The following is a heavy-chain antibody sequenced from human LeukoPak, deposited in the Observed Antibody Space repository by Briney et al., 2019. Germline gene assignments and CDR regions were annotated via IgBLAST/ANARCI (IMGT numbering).Heavy chain of an antibody. V-gene: IGHV4-59*08. D-gene: IGHD3-3*02. Sequence: SETLSLTCTVSGGSISSYYWSWIRQPPGKGLEWVGHIYYSGSTNYNPSLKSRVTISVDTSKNQFSLKLSSVTAADTAVYYCARISRSLYYYGMDVWGQGTTVTVSS. J-gene: IGHJ6*02. CDR1: GGSISSYY. CDR2: IYYSGST. CDR3: ARISRSLYYYGMDV.